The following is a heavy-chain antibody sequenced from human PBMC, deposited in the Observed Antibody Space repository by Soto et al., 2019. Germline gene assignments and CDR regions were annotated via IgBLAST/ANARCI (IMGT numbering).Heavy chain of an antibody. CDR1: GFTFSSYG. J-gene: IGHJ4*02. CDR3: VKAPLWFGDLWDAYFDN. Sequence: TGGSLRLSCAASGFTFSSYGMHWVRQAPGKGLEWVAVISYDGSNKYYADSVKGRFTISRDNSKNTLYLQMNSLRADDTAVYYCVKAPLWFGDLWDAYFDNWGQGTPVTVSS. CDR2: ISYDGSNK. D-gene: IGHD3-10*01. V-gene: IGHV3-30*18.